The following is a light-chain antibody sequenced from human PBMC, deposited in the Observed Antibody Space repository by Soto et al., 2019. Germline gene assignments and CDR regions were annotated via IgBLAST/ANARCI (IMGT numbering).Light chain of an antibody. Sequence: QSVLAQPASVSGSFGQSITISCSGPNTDLGVYGYVSWYQHQPGKAPNLLIYDVNNRPSGISDRFSGSKSGDTASLTISGLQAEDEADYFCFSKISGFVYGFGTGTKLTVL. CDR1: NTDLGVYGY. CDR2: DVN. CDR3: FSKISGFVYG. J-gene: IGLJ1*01. V-gene: IGLV2-14*01.